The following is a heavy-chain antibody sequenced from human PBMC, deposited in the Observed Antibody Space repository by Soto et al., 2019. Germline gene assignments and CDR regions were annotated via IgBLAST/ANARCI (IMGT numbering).Heavy chain of an antibody. CDR2: ISSSGSTI. Sequence: QVQLVESGGGLVKPGGSLRLSCAASGFTFSDYYMIWIRQAPGKGLEWVSYISSSGSTIYYADSVKGRFSISRDNAKNTLYLQMNSLRAEDTAVYYCARTSGIAAAGKRLYYYCMDVWGQGTTVTVSS. V-gene: IGHV3-11*01. CDR1: GFTFSDYY. J-gene: IGHJ6*02. CDR3: ARTSGIAAAGKRLYYYCMDV. D-gene: IGHD6-13*01.